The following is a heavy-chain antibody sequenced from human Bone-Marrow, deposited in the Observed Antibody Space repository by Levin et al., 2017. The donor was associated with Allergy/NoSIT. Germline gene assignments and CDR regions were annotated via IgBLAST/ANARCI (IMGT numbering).Heavy chain of an antibody. CDR3: ARDQVLRFLEWLSKDYYYDYGMDV. CDR1: GFTFSSYG. D-gene: IGHD3-3*01. V-gene: IGHV3-33*01. Sequence: GESLKISCAASGFTFSSYGMHWVRQAPGKGLEWVAVIWYDGSNKYYADSVKGRFTISRDNSKNTLYLQMNSLRAEDTAVYYCARDQVLRFLEWLSKDYYYDYGMDVWGQGTTVTVSS. J-gene: IGHJ6*02. CDR2: IWYDGSNK.